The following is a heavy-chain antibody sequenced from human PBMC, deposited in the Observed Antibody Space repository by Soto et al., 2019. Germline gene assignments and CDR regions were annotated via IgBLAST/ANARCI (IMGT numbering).Heavy chain of an antibody. CDR2: INHSGST. Sequence: QVQLQQWGAGLLKPSETLSLTCAVYGGSFSGYYWSWIRQPPGKGLEWIGEINHSGSTNYNPSLKSRVTISVDTSKNQFSLKLSSVTAADTAVYYCARGRIRGFQTYWGQGTLVTVSS. J-gene: IGHJ4*02. V-gene: IGHV4-34*01. CDR3: ARGRIRGFQTY. CDR1: GGSFSGYY.